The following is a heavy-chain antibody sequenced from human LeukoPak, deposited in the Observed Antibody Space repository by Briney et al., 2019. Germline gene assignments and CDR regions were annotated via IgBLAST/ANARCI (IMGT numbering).Heavy chain of an antibody. CDR2: IRSKVYGGTP. J-gene: IGHJ4*02. V-gene: IGHV3-49*04. CDR3: TRDQTPYY. CDR1: GFTFSSYS. Sequence: GGSLRLSCAASGFTFSSYSMNWVRQAPGKGLEWVGFIRSKVYGGTPEYAASVKGRFTISRDDSKGIAYLQMNSLKTEGTAVYYCTRDQTPYYWGQGTLVTVSS.